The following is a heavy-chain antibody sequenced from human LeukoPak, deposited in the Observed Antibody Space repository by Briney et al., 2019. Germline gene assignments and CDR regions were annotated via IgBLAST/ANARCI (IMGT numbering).Heavy chain of an antibody. CDR3: AKDDGWELLALDY. D-gene: IGHD1-26*01. CDR2: ISGSGGST. Sequence: GGSLRLSCAASGFTFSSYAMSWVRQAPGKRLEWVSAISGSGGSTYYADSVKGRFTISRDNSKNTLYLQMNSLRAEDTAVYYCAKDDGWELLALDYWGQGTLVTVSS. V-gene: IGHV3-23*01. CDR1: GFTFSSYA. J-gene: IGHJ4*02.